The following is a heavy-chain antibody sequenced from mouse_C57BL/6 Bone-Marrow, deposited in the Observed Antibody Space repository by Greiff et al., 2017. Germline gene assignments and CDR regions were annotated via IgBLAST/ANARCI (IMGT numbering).Heavy chain of an antibody. Sequence: VMLVESGAELVKPGASVKISCKASGYAFSSYWMNWVKQRPGKGLEWIGQIYPGDGDTNYNGKFKGKATLTADKSSSTAYMQLSSLTSEDSAVYFCARSLLLPPWFAYWGQGTLVTVSA. J-gene: IGHJ3*01. D-gene: IGHD1-1*01. CDR3: ARSLLLPPWFAY. CDR1: GYAFSSYW. V-gene: IGHV1-80*01. CDR2: IYPGDGDT.